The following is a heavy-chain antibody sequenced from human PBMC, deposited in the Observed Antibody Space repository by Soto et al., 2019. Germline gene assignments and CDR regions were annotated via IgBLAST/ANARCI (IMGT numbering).Heavy chain of an antibody. CDR3: ARYIPGVRYYGMDV. CDR2: IGESGTPT. D-gene: IGHD2-2*01. Sequence: GGSLRLSWAAAGGTCASYAMNCVRQAPGKGLEWVSLIGESGTPTYYADSVKGRFTISRDNSGNTLFLEMYSLRAEDTAVYYCARYIPGVRYYGMDVWGQGTTVTVSS. V-gene: IGHV3-23*01. J-gene: IGHJ6*02. CDR1: GGTCASYA.